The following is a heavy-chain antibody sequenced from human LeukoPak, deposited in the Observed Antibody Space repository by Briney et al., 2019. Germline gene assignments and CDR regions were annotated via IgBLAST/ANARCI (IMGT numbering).Heavy chain of an antibody. CDR3: ARGRPGHYFGY. V-gene: IGHV3-53*01. Sequence: GGSLRLSCAASGFTVSSNYMTWVRQAPGKGLEWVSVAYVSGDTFYADSVKGRFTISRDNSKNTLYLQMNNLRADDTALYYCARGRPGHYFGYLGQGTLVTVSS. CDR1: GFTVSSNY. CDR2: AYVSGDT. J-gene: IGHJ4*02.